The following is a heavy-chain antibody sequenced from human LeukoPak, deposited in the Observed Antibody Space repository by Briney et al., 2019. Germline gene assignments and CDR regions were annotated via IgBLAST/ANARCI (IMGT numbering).Heavy chain of an antibody. CDR2: INYSGFT. J-gene: IGHJ4*02. CDR3: ARHVKIPVAGFDY. D-gene: IGHD6-19*01. Sequence: SETLSLTCTVSGDSISGYYWSWIRQPPGKGLEWIGYINYSGFTKHNPSVKSRITLSVDTPKNQFSLNLTSVTAADTAIYYCARHVKIPVAGFDYWGQGTPVTVSS. CDR1: GDSISGYY. V-gene: IGHV4-59*08.